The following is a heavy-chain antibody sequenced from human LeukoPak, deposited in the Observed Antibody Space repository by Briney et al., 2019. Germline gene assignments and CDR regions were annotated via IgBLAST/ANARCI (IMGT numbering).Heavy chain of an antibody. CDR1: GYTFTGYY. Sequence: ASVKVSCKASGYTFTGYYMHWVRQAPGQGLEWMGWINPNSGGTNYAQKFQGRVTMTRDTSISTAYMELSRLRSDDTAVYYCARDTHRVYSSSPPCGYWGQGTLVTVSS. J-gene: IGHJ4*02. CDR2: INPNSGGT. D-gene: IGHD6-6*01. V-gene: IGHV1-2*02. CDR3: ARDTHRVYSSSPPCGY.